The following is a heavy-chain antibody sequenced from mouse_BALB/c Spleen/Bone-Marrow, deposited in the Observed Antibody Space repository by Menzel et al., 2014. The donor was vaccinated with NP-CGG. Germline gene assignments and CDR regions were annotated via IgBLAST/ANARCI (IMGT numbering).Heavy chain of an antibody. V-gene: IGHV1S81*02. CDR1: GYTFTSYY. Sequence: QVQLQQSGAELVKPGASVKLSCKASGYTFTSYYMYWVRQRPGQGLEWIGEINPINGGTNFSEKFKSRATLTVDKSSSAAFMQLSTLTSEDSAVYYCTRSNYGYRYFDVWGAGTTVTVSS. CDR2: INPINGGT. D-gene: IGHD1-1*01. J-gene: IGHJ1*01. CDR3: TRSNYGYRYFDV.